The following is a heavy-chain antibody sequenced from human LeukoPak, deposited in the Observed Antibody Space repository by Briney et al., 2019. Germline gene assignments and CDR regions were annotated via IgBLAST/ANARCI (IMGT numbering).Heavy chain of an antibody. CDR3: ARDTTTHFDY. J-gene: IGHJ4*02. D-gene: IGHD5-12*01. V-gene: IGHV3-53*01. CDR1: GVTVSSTH. Sequence: GGSLRLSCAASGVTVSSTHMSWVRQAPGKGLEWVSVIYPGGTTSYADSVKGRFTASRDNSKNTLYLQMNSLRAEDTAVYYCARDTTTHFDYWGQGTPVTVSS. CDR2: IYPGGTT.